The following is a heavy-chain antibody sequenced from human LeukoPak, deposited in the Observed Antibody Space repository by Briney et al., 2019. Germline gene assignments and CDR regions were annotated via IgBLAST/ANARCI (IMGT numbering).Heavy chain of an antibody. D-gene: IGHD3-3*01. CDR3: ARIYDY. V-gene: IGHV3-48*03. Sequence: GGSLRLSCAASGFTFSSYEMNWVRQAPGKGLEWVSYIGSSGSSIYYADSMKGRFSISRDNAENSLFLQMNSLRAEDTAVYYCARIYDYWGQGTLVTVSS. CDR2: IGSSGSSI. CDR1: GFTFSSYE. J-gene: IGHJ4*02.